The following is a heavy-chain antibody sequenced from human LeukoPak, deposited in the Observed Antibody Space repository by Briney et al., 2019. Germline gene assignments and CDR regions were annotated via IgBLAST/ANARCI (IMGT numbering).Heavy chain of an antibody. CDR1: GYTFTSYD. CDR3: ARGHDYCDSSGYSLRRYYFDY. J-gene: IGHJ4*02. Sequence: ASVKVSCKASGYTFTSYDINWVRQATGQGLEWMGWMNPNSGNTGYAQKFQGRVTMTRNTSISTAYMELSSLRSEDTAVYYCARGHDYCDSSGYSLRRYYFDYWGQGTLVTVSS. V-gene: IGHV1-8*01. CDR2: MNPNSGNT. D-gene: IGHD3-22*01.